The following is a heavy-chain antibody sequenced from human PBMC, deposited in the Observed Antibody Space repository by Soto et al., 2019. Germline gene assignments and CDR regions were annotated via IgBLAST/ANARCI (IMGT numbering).Heavy chain of an antibody. D-gene: IGHD6-19*01. Sequence: QEQLVESGGGVVQPGRSLRLSCVASGFTFRTYGMHWVRQAPGKGLEWVAVIWYDGSQKFHLDSVKGRFTISRDNSKNTLFLEMNSLRPEDTAVYYCARDNWLVNDEDAFDLWGQGTMVTVSS. V-gene: IGHV3-33*01. CDR3: ARDNWLVNDEDAFDL. J-gene: IGHJ3*01. CDR2: IWYDGSQK. CDR1: GFTFRTYG.